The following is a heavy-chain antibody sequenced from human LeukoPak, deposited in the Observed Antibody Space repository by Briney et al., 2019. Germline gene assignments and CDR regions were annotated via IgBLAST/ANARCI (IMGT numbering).Heavy chain of an antibody. CDR1: GFTFSSYA. Sequence: GGSLRLSCAASGFTFSSYAMHWVRQAPGKGLEWVAVISYDGSNKYYADSVKGRFTISRDNSKNTLYLQMNSLRAVDTAVYYCAREAGNYGPTFDYWGQGTLVTVSS. D-gene: IGHD4-11*01. J-gene: IGHJ4*02. CDR3: AREAGNYGPTFDY. CDR2: ISYDGSNK. V-gene: IGHV3-30-3*01.